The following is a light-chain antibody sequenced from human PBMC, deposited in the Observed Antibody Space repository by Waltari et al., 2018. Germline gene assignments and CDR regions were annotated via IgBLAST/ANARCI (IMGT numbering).Light chain of an antibody. CDR1: QSISSY. V-gene: IGKV1-39*01. CDR3: QQSYSTPPLT. CDR2: AAS. Sequence: DIQMTQSPSSLSASVGDRVTITCRASQSISSYLNWYQQKPGKAPTLLIYAASSLQSGVPLRFSGSGSGTDFTLTISSLQPEDFATYYCQQSYSTPPLTFGGGTKVEIK. J-gene: IGKJ4*01.